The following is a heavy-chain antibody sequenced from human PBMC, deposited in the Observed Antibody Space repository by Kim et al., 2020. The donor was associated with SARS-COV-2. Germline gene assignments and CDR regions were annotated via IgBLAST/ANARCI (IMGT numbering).Heavy chain of an antibody. CDR2: MNPRSGDT. D-gene: IGHD3-16*01. CDR3: ARAKGRGGYYDGMDV. Sequence: ASVKVSCKASGYTFTDYDITWVRQATGQGLEWMGWMNPRSGDTGYAQRFQGRVTMTRNTSISTAYMELNTLRSEDTAVYYCARAKGRGGYYDGMDVWGQGTTVTVYS. CDR1: GYTFTDYD. V-gene: IGHV1-8*01. J-gene: IGHJ6*02.